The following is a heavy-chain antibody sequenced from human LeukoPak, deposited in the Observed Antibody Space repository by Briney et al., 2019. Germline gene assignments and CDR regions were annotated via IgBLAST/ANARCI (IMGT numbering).Heavy chain of an antibody. D-gene: IGHD4-17*01. V-gene: IGHV1-46*01. CDR2: INPTGGST. CDR3: ARGGDYVQEYFQH. CDR1: GYTFPSYF. J-gene: IGHJ1*01. Sequence: ASVKVSCKASGYTFPSYFMHWVRQAPGQGLEWMGIINPTGGSTTYAQKFQGRVTMTRDSSTSTVYMELSSLRSEDTAVYYCARGGDYVQEYFQHWGQGTLVTVSS.